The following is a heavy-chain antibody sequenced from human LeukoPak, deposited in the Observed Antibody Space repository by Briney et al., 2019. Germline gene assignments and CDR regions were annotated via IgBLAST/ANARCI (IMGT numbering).Heavy chain of an antibody. CDR3: ARDISYYFDN. J-gene: IGHJ4*02. CDR2: LHYDGTTT. CDR1: GFTFSNHG. Sequence: PGGSLRLSCAAAGFTFSNHGMHWVRQTPGKGPEWVAFLHYDGTTTHYADSVRGRFTISRDNSKDMLYLQMNSLSAEDTAVYSCARDISYYFDNWGQGTLVTVSS. V-gene: IGHV3-30*02.